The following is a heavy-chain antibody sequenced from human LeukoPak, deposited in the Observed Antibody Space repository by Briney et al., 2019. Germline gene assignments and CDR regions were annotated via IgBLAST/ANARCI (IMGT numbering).Heavy chain of an antibody. Sequence: GGSLRLSCAASGFTFSSYAMSWVRQAPGKGLEWVSAISGSGGSTYYADSVKGRFTISRDNSKNTLYLQMNSLRAEDTAVYYCAKAFGYSSSWYWGGFDYWGQGTPVTVSS. V-gene: IGHV3-23*01. CDR1: GFTFSSYA. CDR3: AKAFGYSSSWYWGGFDY. J-gene: IGHJ4*02. D-gene: IGHD6-13*01. CDR2: ISGSGGST.